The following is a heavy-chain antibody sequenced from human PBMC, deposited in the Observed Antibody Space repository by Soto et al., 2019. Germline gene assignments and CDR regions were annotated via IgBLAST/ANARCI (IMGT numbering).Heavy chain of an antibody. J-gene: IGHJ5*02. CDR3: ARTMVRGVYNWFDP. D-gene: IGHD3-10*01. V-gene: IGHV4-34*01. Sequence: QVQLQQWGAGLLKPSETLSLTCAVYGGSFSGYYWSWIRQPPGKGLEWIGEINHSGSTNYNPSLKGRVTIPVDPSKNQFSLKLSSVTAADTAVYYCARTMVRGVYNWFDPWGQGTLVTVSS. CDR2: INHSGST. CDR1: GGSFSGYY.